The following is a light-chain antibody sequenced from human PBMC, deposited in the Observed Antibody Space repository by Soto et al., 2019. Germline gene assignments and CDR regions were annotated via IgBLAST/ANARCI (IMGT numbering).Light chain of an antibody. V-gene: IGKV1-5*01. J-gene: IGKJ1*01. Sequence: DIPMTQSPSTLSASVGDRVTITCRASQSISSWLAWYQQKPGKAPKLLIYDASSLESGVPSRFSGSGSGTEFTLTFSSLQPDDFATYYFQQYNSYSATFGQGTKVEIK. CDR3: QQYNSYSAT. CDR2: DAS. CDR1: QSISSW.